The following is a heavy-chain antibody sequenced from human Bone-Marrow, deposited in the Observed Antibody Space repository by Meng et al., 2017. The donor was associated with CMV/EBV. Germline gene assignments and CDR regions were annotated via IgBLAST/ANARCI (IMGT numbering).Heavy chain of an antibody. CDR1: GFTFSSYS. V-gene: IGHV3-21*01. CDR3: ARVSVAAAQTFDI. J-gene: IGHJ3*02. Sequence: GESLKISCAASGFTFSSYSTNWVRQAPGKGLEWVSSISSSSSYIYYADSVKGRFTISRDNAKNTLYLQMNSLRAEDTAVYYCARVSVAAAQTFDIWGQGTMVTVSS. D-gene: IGHD6-13*01. CDR2: ISSSSSYI.